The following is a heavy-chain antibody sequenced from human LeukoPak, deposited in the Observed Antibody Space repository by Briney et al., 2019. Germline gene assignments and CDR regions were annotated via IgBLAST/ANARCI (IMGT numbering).Heavy chain of an antibody. CDR1: GYSFTGHY. V-gene: IGHV1-2*02. D-gene: IGHD3-10*01. CDR2: INPKSGDT. J-gene: IGHJ3*02. Sequence: ASVKVACKAAGYSFTGHYMHWVRQAPGQGLEGMGGINPKSGDTNYAQKFQGRVTMTRDTSISTAYMDMSSLRSDDTAVYYCARNLWFGESSDAFDMWGQGTMVTVSS. CDR3: ARNLWFGESSDAFDM.